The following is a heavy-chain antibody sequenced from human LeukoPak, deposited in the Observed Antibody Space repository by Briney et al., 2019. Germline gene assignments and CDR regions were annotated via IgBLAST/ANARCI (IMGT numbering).Heavy chain of an antibody. CDR1: GDSISSSSYY. CDR2: IYYSGST. V-gene: IGHV4-39*07. Sequence: SETLSLTCSVSGDSISSSSYYWGRSRQPPGKGLEWIGSIYYSGSTYYNPSLESRVTISIDTSKNQFSLKLSSVTAADTAVYYCARAYYDYVWGSYPLGYYYYMDVWGKGTTVTVSS. CDR3: ARAYYDYVWGSYPLGYYYYMDV. D-gene: IGHD3-16*02. J-gene: IGHJ6*03.